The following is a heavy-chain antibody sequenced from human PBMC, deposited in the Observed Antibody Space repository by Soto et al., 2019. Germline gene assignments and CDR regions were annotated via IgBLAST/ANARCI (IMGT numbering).Heavy chain of an antibody. Sequence: SETLSLTCTLSGGSISSYYWSWIRHPPGKGLEWIGYIYYSGSTNYNPSLKSRVTISVDTSNNQFSLKLSSVTAADTAVYYCARIRGYRGCRQLSSSVFWGQRILGTVFS. D-gene: IGHD5-12*01. V-gene: IGHV4-59*01. J-gene: IGHJ4*02. CDR2: IYYSGST. CDR3: ARIRGYRGCRQLSSSVF. CDR1: GGSISSYY.